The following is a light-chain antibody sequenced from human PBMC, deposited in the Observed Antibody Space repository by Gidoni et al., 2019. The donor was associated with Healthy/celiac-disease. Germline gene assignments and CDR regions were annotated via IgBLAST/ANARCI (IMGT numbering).Light chain of an antibody. CDR3: SSYTSSSTLLV. Sequence: QSALTQPASVSGSPGQSITIACTGTSSDVGGYNYGSWYQQHPGKAPKLMIYDVSNRPSGVSNRFSGSKSGNTASLTISGLQAEDEADYYCSSYTSSSTLLVFGTGTKVTVL. CDR1: SSDVGGYNY. CDR2: DVS. J-gene: IGLJ1*01. V-gene: IGLV2-14*01.